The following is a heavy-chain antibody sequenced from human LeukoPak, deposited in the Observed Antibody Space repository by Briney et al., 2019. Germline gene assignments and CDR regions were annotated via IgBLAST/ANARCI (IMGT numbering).Heavy chain of an antibody. CDR1: VFTFNDYG. Sequence: AAVKVSCQASVFTFNDYGISGVRQAPGQGLAWVGWINSYNGNTNYAQNVQGRGTMTIDTSTSIASMALRSPTSDDTAVYYCARDLKGYCVGSSCYKRGYYNYGIDVWGQGTTVTVSS. V-gene: IGHV1-18*01. CDR2: INSYNGNT. D-gene: IGHD2-2*02. J-gene: IGHJ6*02. CDR3: ARDLKGYCVGSSCYKRGYYNYGIDV.